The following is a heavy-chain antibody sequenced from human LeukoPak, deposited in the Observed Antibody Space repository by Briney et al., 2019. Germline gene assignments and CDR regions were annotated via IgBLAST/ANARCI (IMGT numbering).Heavy chain of an antibody. CDR3: ARGDYAFDI. J-gene: IGHJ3*02. V-gene: IGHV3-13*01. CDR1: GFTFSSYD. Sequence: GGSLRLSCAASGFTFSSYDMHWVRQATGKGLEWVSAIGTAGDTYYPGSVKGRFTISGDTAKNTLYLQMNSLRAEDTAVYYCARGDYAFDIWGQGTMVTVSS. D-gene: IGHD2-21*01. CDR2: IGTAGDT.